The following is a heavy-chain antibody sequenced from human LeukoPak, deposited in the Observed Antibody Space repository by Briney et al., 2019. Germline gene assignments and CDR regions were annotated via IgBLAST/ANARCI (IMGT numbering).Heavy chain of an antibody. Sequence: SETLSLTCTVSGGSISSYYWSWIRQPPGKGLEWIGYIYYSGSTNYNPSLKSRVTISVDTSKNQFSLKLSSATAADTAVYYCARNHGYYGMDVWGQGTTVTVSS. CDR3: ARNHGYYGMDV. J-gene: IGHJ6*02. V-gene: IGHV4-59*08. D-gene: IGHD1-14*01. CDR2: IYYSGST. CDR1: GGSISSYY.